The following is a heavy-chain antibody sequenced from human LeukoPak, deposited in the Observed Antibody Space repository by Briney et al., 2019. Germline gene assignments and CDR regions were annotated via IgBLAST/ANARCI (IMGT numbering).Heavy chain of an antibody. V-gene: IGHV3-23*01. J-gene: IGHJ4*02. CDR2: ISGSGGST. D-gene: IGHD6-19*01. CDR3: AKDLAAVPGNKYFAY. Sequence: PGGSLRLSCAASGFTFSTYDMTWVRQAPGKGLEWVSSISGSGGSTYYADSVKGRFTTSRDNSKNTLYLQMNGLRAEGTAVYYCAKDLAAVPGNKYFAYWGQGTLVTVSS. CDR1: GFTFSTYD.